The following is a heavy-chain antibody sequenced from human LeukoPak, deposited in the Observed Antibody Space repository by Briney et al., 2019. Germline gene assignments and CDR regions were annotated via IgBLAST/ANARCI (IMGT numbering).Heavy chain of an antibody. CDR3: ARAAYYDILTGYNY. CDR1: GGSISSYY. Sequence: SETLSLTCTVSGGSISSYYWSWIRQPPGTGPEWIGYIYYSGSTNYNPSLKSRVTISVDTSKNQFSLKLSSVTAADMAVYYCARAAYYDILTGYNYWGQGTLVTVSS. J-gene: IGHJ4*02. V-gene: IGHV4-59*01. D-gene: IGHD3-9*01. CDR2: IYYSGST.